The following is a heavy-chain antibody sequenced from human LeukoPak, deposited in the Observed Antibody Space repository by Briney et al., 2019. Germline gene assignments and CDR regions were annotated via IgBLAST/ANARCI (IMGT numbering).Heavy chain of an antibody. CDR3: ARVSSSWLGVGAFDI. V-gene: IGHV4-59*01. Sequence: PSETLSLTCTVSGGSISSYYWSWIRQPPGKGLEWIGYIYYSGSTNYNPSLKSRVTISVDTSKNQFSLKLSSVPAADTAVYYCARVSSSWLGVGAFDIWGQGTMVTASS. CDR1: GGSISSYY. J-gene: IGHJ3*02. D-gene: IGHD6-13*01. CDR2: IYYSGST.